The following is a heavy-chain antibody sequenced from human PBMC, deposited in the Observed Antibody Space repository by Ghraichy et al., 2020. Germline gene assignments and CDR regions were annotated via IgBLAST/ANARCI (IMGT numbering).Heavy chain of an antibody. CDR1: GFTFSNAW. CDR3: TTDTTVVTPIAFDI. CDR2: IKSKTDGGTT. Sequence: GGSLRLSCAASGFTFSNAWMSWVRQAPGKGLEWVGRIKSKTDGGTTDYAAPVKGRFTISRDDSKNTLYLQMNSLKTEDTAVYYCTTDTTVVTPIAFDIWGQGTMVTVSS. J-gene: IGHJ3*02. D-gene: IGHD4-23*01. V-gene: IGHV3-15*01.